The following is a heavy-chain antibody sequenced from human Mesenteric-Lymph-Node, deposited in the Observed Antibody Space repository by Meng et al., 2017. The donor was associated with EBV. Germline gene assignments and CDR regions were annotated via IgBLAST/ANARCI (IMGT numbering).Heavy chain of an antibody. CDR3: VRDPHFDHYFDS. Sequence: QLQLQESGPGLVQPSETLSLTCSVSGGSISSDTYYWGWIRQPPGKGLEWIGTIYYSGSTYYNPSLKSRVTISVDTSKNQFSLKLTSVTAADTAIYYCVRDPHFDHYFDSWGQGILVTVAS. V-gene: IGHV4-39*07. J-gene: IGHJ4*02. CDR1: GGSISSDTYY. CDR2: IYYSGST. D-gene: IGHD3-9*01.